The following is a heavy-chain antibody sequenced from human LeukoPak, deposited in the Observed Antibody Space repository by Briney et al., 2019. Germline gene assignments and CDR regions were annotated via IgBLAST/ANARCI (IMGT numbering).Heavy chain of an antibody. D-gene: IGHD2-15*01. J-gene: IGHJ3*02. V-gene: IGHV3-9*01. CDR2: ISWNSGSI. CDR3: AKDMLVAATFTAFDI. Sequence: GGSLRLSCAASGFTFDDYAMHWVRQAPGKGLEWVSGISWNSGSIGYADSVKGRFTISRDNVKNSLYLQMNSLRAEDTALYYCAKDMLVAATFTAFDIWGQGTMVTVSS. CDR1: GFTFDDYA.